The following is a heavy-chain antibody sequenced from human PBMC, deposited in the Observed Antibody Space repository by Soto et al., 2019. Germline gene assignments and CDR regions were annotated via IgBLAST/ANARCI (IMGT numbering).Heavy chain of an antibody. V-gene: IGHV5-51*01. J-gene: IGHJ4*02. Sequence: GESLKISCKGSGYSFTSYWIGWVRQMPGKGLEWMGIIYPGDSDTRYSPSFQGQVTISADKSISTAYLQWSSPKASDTAMYYCARLRQACGGDCQPFDYWGQGTLVTVSS. CDR3: ARLRQACGGDCQPFDY. CDR2: IYPGDSDT. D-gene: IGHD2-21*02. CDR1: GYSFTSYW.